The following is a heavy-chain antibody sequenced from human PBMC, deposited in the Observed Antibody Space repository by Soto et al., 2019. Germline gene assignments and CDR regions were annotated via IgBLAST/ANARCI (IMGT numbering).Heavy chain of an antibody. Sequence: SETRSHTCTVSGGSISSSSYYGGWIRQPPGKGLEWIGSIYYSGSTYYNPSLKSRVTISVDTSKNQFSLKLSSVTAADTAVYYCARSLVGATTLGFDDWGQGTLVTVAS. CDR1: GGSISSSSYY. D-gene: IGHD1-26*01. V-gene: IGHV4-39*01. CDR3: ARSLVGATTLGFDD. J-gene: IGHJ4*02. CDR2: IYYSGST.